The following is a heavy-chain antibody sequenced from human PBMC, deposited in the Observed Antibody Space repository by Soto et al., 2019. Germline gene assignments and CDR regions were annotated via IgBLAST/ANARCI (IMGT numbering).Heavy chain of an antibody. CDR1: GFTFRRYA. Sequence: QVQLVESGGGVVQPGTSLRLFCAVSGFTFRRYATHWVRQAPGGGLEWVALISYDGNNNYYADSVKGRFTISRDTFKNTLFLQMNSLRREDTAMYYCARGIGDGYNLDYWGQGTLVTVSS. CDR2: ISYDGNNN. D-gene: IGHD5-12*01. CDR3: ARGIGDGYNLDY. J-gene: IGHJ4*02. V-gene: IGHV3-30-3*01.